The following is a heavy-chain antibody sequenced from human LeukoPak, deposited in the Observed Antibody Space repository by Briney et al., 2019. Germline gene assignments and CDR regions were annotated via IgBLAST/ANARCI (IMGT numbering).Heavy chain of an antibody. D-gene: IGHD3-22*01. J-gene: IGHJ3*02. V-gene: IGHV5-10-1*01. Sequence: GESLKISCKGSGYSFTSYWISWVRQMPGKGLEWMGRIDPSDSYTNYSPSFQGHVTISADKSISTAYLQWSSLEASDTAMYYCATRRPYYYDSSGYNDAFDIWGQGTMVTVSS. CDR2: IDPSDSYT. CDR3: ATRRPYYYDSSGYNDAFDI. CDR1: GYSFTSYW.